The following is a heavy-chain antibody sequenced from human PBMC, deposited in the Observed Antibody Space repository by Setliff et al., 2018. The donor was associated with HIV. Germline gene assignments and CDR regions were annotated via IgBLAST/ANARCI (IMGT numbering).Heavy chain of an antibody. D-gene: IGHD3-3*01. Sequence: ASVKVSCKTSGYIFIRYYIFWVRQAPGQGLERMGNINPHTGVTRYAEKFQGRVTMTRDTSISTIYMELSRLRSDDTAVYYCARDVRDGFEEWFSTLDDGMDVWGQGTTVTVSS. V-gene: IGHV1-2*02. CDR3: ARDVRDGFEEWFSTLDDGMDV. J-gene: IGHJ6*02. CDR2: INPHTGVT. CDR1: GYIFIRYY.